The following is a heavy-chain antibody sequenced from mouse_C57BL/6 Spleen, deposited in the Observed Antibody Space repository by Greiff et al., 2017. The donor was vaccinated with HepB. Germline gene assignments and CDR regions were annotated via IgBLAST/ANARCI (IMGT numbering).Heavy chain of an antibody. Sequence: EVQLVESGPGLVKPSQSLSLTCSVTGYSITSGYYWNWIRQFPGNKLEWMGYISYDGSNNYNPSLKNRISITRDTSKNQFFLKLNSVTTEDTATYYCARFYYGLDYWGQGTTLTVSS. D-gene: IGHD1-2*01. CDR2: ISYDGSN. CDR3: ARFYYGLDY. J-gene: IGHJ2*01. CDR1: GYSITSGYY. V-gene: IGHV3-6*01.